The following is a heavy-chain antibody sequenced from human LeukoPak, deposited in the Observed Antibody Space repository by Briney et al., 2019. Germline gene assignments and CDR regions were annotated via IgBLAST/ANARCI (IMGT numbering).Heavy chain of an antibody. J-gene: IGHJ4*02. CDR3: TKGSGLWFGET. Sequence: GGSLRLSCAASGFTFSSYAMSWVRQAPGKGLEWVSVISGNTFSTYYAHSVKGRFTISRDNSKNTLWLQMNSLRAEDTAVFYCTKGSGLWFGETWGQGTLVTVSS. CDR1: GFTFSSYA. V-gene: IGHV3-23*01. D-gene: IGHD3-10*01. CDR2: ISGNTFST.